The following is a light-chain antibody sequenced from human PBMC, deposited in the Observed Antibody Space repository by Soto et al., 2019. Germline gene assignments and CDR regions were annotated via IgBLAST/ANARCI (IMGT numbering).Light chain of an antibody. Sequence: QSALTQPASVSGSPGQSVTISCTGASSDVGGYDYVSWYQQHPGKAPKLILYEVNNRPSGVSNHFSGSKSGNTASLIISGLQADDEADSYCSSYSTTSTLVFGSVTKLTVL. V-gene: IGLV2-14*01. CDR1: SSDVGGYDY. CDR3: SSYSTTSTLV. J-gene: IGLJ1*01. CDR2: EVN.